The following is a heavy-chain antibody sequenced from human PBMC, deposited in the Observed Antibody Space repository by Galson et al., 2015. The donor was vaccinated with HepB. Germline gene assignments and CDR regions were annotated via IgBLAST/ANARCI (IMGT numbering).Heavy chain of an antibody. CDR2: IWYDGSNK. D-gene: IGHD4-17*01. CDR1: GFTFSSYG. J-gene: IGHJ4*02. V-gene: IGHV3-33*08. Sequence: SLRLSCAASGFTFSSYGMHWVRQAPGKGLEWVAVIWYDGSNKYYADSVKGRFTISRDNSKNTLYLQVNSLRAEDTAVYYCARDRDGDYEGLRYWGQGTLVTVSS. CDR3: ARDRDGDYEGLRY.